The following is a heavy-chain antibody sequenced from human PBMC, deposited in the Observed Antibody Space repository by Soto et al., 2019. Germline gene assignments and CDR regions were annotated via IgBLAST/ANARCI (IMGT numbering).Heavy chain of an antibody. D-gene: IGHD6-13*01. CDR3: ARGIAAAGPKLDY. V-gene: IGHV3-48*01. CDR1: GFTFSSYS. Sequence: EVQLVESGGGLVQPGGSLRLSCAASGFTFSSYSMNWVRQAPGKGQEWVSYISSATTTIYYADSVKGRFTISRDNAKNSLYLQMNSLRADDTAVYYCARGIAAAGPKLDYWGQGTLVTVSS. CDR2: ISSATTTI. J-gene: IGHJ4*02.